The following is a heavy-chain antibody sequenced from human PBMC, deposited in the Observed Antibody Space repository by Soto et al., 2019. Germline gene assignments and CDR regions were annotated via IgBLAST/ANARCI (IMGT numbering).Heavy chain of an antibody. CDR3: VCNGYYSLEY. CDR1: GDSMTSSDW. J-gene: IGHJ4*02. D-gene: IGHD3-22*01. Sequence: QVQLQESGPGLVKPSGTLSLTCAVSGDSMTSSDWWRWVRQAPGKGLEWIGEIHYSGDINYDPSLRSRVTISVDRSKNQFSLNLSSVTAADTAVYFCVCNGYYSLEYWGQGTLVIVSP. CDR2: IHYSGDI. V-gene: IGHV4-4*02.